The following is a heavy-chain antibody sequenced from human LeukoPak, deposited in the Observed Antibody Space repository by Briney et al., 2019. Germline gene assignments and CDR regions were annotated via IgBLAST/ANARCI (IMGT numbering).Heavy chain of an antibody. CDR3: AKSPGLITMVRGVITYYFDY. D-gene: IGHD3-10*01. CDR2: ISGSGGST. Sequence: GGSLRLSCAASGFTFSSYAMSWVRQAPGKGLEWVSAISGSGGSTYYADSVKGRFTISRDNSKNTLYLQMNGLRAEDTAVYYCAKSPGLITMVRGVITYYFDYWGQGTLVTVSS. CDR1: GFTFSSYA. J-gene: IGHJ4*02. V-gene: IGHV3-23*01.